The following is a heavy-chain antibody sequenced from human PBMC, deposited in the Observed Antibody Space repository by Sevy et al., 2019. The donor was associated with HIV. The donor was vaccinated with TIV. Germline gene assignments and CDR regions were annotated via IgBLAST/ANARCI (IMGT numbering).Heavy chain of an antibody. V-gene: IGHV1-69*13. CDR2: IIPIFGTA. Sequence: ASVKVSCKASGGTFSSYAISWVRQAPGQGLEWMGGIIPIFGTANYAQKFQGRVTITANESTSTAYMELSSLRSEDTAVYYCAGERLADSSSFDPWGQGTLVTVSS. D-gene: IGHD6-6*01. CDR3: AGERLADSSSFDP. J-gene: IGHJ5*02. CDR1: GGTFSSYA.